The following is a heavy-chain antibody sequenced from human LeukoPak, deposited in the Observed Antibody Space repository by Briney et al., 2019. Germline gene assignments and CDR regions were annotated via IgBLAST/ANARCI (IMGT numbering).Heavy chain of an antibody. CDR1: AYSISSGYY. CDR2: INHSGST. D-gene: IGHD3-22*01. J-gene: IGHJ4*02. CDR3: ARSGHLPFLVVVIRGFDY. Sequence: SETLSLTCTVSAYSISSGYYWGWIRQPPGKGLEWIGEINHSGSTNYNPSLKSRVTISVDTSKNQFSLKLSSVTAADTAVYYCARSGHLPFLVVVIRGFDYWGQGTLVTVSS. V-gene: IGHV4-38-2*02.